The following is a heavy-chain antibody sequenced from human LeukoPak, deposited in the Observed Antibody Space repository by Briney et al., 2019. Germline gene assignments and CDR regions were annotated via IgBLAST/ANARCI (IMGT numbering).Heavy chain of an antibody. J-gene: IGHJ4*02. CDR2: IFHSGST. CDR1: GGSIKSYY. D-gene: IGHD4-17*01. V-gene: IGHV4-59*01. CDR3: ARATSGDYFDY. Sequence: ETLSLTCTVSGGSIKSYYWSWIRQPPGKGLEWIGYIFHSGSTNYNPSLKSRVTMSVDTSKNQYSLQVRSVTAADTAVYYCARATSGDYFDYWGLGTLVTVSS.